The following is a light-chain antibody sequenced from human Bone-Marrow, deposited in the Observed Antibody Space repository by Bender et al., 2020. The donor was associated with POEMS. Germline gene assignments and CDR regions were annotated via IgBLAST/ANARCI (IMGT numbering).Light chain of an antibody. CDR3: ASYTGSRNLL. CDR1: SNDVGDYNY. V-gene: IGLV2-14*01. CDR2: EVS. J-gene: IGLJ2*01. Sequence: QSALTQPASVSGSPGQSITVSCTGSSNDVGDYNYVSWYQQHPGKAPKLMIYEVSNRPSGVSNRFSGSKSGNTASLTISGLQAEDKADYYCASYTGSRNLLFGGGTKLTVL.